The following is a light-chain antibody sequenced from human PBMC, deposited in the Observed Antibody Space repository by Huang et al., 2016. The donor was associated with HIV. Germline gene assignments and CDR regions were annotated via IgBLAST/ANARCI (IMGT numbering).Light chain of an antibody. CDR3: QQYDSTPRT. J-gene: IGKJ1*01. V-gene: IGKV1-NL1*01. Sequence: DIQMTQSPSSLSASVGDRVTITCRASQGISRSLAWYQQKLGKAPKRLLHAASSLESGVPSRFSGSGSGTDYSLTISSLQPEDFATYYCQQYDSTPRTFGQGTKVEIK. CDR2: AAS. CDR1: QGISRS.